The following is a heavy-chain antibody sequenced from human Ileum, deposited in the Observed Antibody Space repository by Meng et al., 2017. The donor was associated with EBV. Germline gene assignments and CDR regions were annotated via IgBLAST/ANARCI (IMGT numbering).Heavy chain of an antibody. CDR2: TYRRSRWYY. J-gene: IGHJ5*02. CDR1: GDSVSSDKTA. V-gene: IGHV6-1*01. Sequence: QLQPQESGPGLVQPSQSLSLSCVISGDSVSSDKTAWNWIRQSPSRGLEWLGRTYRRSRWYYDYALSVKSRINISPDTSKNQVSPQLNSVTDEDTGIYYCATSRIAKFDRWGQGTLVTVSS. CDR3: ATSRIAKFDR.